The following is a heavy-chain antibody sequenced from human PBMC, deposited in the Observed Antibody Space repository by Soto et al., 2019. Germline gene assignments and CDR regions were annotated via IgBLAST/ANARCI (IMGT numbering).Heavy chain of an antibody. D-gene: IGHD1-26*01. CDR1: GFTFSSYL. CDR2: INRDGSST. J-gene: IGHJ4*02. CDR3: ARVVISGSYLDY. V-gene: IGHV3-74*01. Sequence: GGSLRLSCAASGFTFSSYLMHWVRQAPGKGLVWVSRINRDGSSTNYADSVKGRVTISRDTAKNTLYLQMNSLRAEDTAVYYCARVVISGSYLDYWGQGTLVTVS.